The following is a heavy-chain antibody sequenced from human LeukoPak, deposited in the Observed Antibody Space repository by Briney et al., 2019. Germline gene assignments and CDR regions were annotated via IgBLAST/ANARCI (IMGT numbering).Heavy chain of an antibody. J-gene: IGHJ4*02. CDR2: ISASGGTT. D-gene: IGHD6-13*01. V-gene: IGHV3-23*01. CDR3: AKDKGIAAAGPTFDY. CDR1: GFTFSNYA. Sequence: GGSLRLSCAASGFTFSNYAMTWVRQAPGKGLEWVSGISASGGTTYYADSVKGRFTISRDNSKNTLYLQMNSLRAEDTAVYYCAKDKGIAAAGPTFDYWGQGTLVTVSS.